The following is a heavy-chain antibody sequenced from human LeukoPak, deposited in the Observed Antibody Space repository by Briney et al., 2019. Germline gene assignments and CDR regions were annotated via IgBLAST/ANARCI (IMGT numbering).Heavy chain of an antibody. V-gene: IGHV3-48*03. Sequence: GGSLRLSCAASGFTFSSYEMNWVRQAPGKGLEWVSYISSSGSAIYYADPVKGRFPISRDNAKNSLYLQMNNLRAEDTAVYYCARGGCSTTGCSSDSWGQGTLVTVS. CDR3: ARGGCSTTGCSSDS. J-gene: IGHJ4*02. D-gene: IGHD2-2*01. CDR1: GFTFSSYE. CDR2: ISSSGSAI.